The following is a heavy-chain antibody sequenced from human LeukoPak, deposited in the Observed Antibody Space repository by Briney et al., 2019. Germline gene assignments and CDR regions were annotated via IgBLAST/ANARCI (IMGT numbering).Heavy chain of an antibody. CDR3: ARDQYYDSSGYYTWGGFDI. D-gene: IGHD3-22*01. CDR1: GYTFTSYD. V-gene: IGHV1-8*01. J-gene: IGHJ3*02. CDR2: MNPNSGNT. Sequence: ASVKVSCKASGYTFTSYDINWVRQATGQGLEWMGWMNPNSGNTGYAQKFQGRVTMTRNTSISTAYMELSSLRAEDTAVYFCARDQYYDSSGYYTWGGFDIWGQGTMVTVSS.